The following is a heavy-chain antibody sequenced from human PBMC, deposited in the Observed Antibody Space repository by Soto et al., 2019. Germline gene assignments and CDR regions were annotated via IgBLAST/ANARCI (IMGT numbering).Heavy chain of an antibody. Sequence: SETLSLTCTVSSGSISSYYWSWIRQPPGKGLEWIGYIFYSGSTNYNPSLRSRVTISVDTSKNQFSLKLSSVTAADTAVYYCARSAGYSSGWFFDYWGQGTLVTVSS. J-gene: IGHJ4*02. V-gene: IGHV4-59*01. D-gene: IGHD6-19*01. CDR1: SGSISSYY. CDR3: ARSAGYSSGWFFDY. CDR2: IFYSGST.